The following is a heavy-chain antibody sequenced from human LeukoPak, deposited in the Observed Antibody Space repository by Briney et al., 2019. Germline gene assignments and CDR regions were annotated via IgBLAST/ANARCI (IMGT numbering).Heavy chain of an antibody. CDR2: IYYSGAT. CDR1: GGSISNYY. V-gene: IGHV4-59*08. Sequence: KPSETLSLTCTVSGGSISNYYWSWIRQPPGKGLEWIGHIYYSGATKYNPSLKSRITISVDTSKNQFSQMLSSVTAADTAVYYCARFGITVVRGGKYYFDYWGQGTLVTVSS. CDR3: ARFGITVVRGGKYYFDY. J-gene: IGHJ4*02. D-gene: IGHD3-10*01.